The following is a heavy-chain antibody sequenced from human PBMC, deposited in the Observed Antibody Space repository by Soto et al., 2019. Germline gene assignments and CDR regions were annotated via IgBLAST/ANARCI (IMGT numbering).Heavy chain of an antibody. Sequence: GESLKISGKGSGYNFTNYWIGWVRQMPGKGLEWMGIIYPGDSDTRYSPSFQGQVTFSADKSTTSAYLQWSSLKASDTAIYFCARRARGNWAFDYWGQGTLVTVSS. CDR3: ARRARGNWAFDY. J-gene: IGHJ4*02. CDR1: GYNFTNYW. D-gene: IGHD3-16*01. CDR2: IYPGDSDT. V-gene: IGHV5-51*01.